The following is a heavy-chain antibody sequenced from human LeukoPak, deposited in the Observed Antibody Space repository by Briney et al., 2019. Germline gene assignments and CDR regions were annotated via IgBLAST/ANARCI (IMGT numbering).Heavy chain of an antibody. D-gene: IGHD1-26*01. V-gene: IGHV4-39*01. CDR3: ARWEESDGFDI. CDR2: LYYSGTT. Sequence: PSETLSLTCTVSGGSISSNTYYWGWIRQPPGKGLEWIGSLYYSGTTYYNPSLKSRVTISVDTSKNQFSLKLSSVTASDTAVYYCARWEESDGFDIWGQGTMVTVSS. J-gene: IGHJ3*02. CDR1: GGSISSNTYY.